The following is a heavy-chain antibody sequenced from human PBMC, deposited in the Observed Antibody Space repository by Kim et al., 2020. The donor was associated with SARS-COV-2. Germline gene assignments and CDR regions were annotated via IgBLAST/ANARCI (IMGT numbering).Heavy chain of an antibody. Sequence: SETLSLTCTVSGGSISSSSYYWGWIRQPPGKGLEWIGSIYYSGSTYYNPSLKGRVTISVDTSKNQFSLKLSSVTAADTAVYYCARRGVVPAANWFDPWGQGTLVTVSA. D-gene: IGHD2-2*01. V-gene: IGHV4-39*01. CDR3: ARRGVVPAANWFDP. CDR2: IYYSGST. J-gene: IGHJ5*02. CDR1: GGSISSSSYY.